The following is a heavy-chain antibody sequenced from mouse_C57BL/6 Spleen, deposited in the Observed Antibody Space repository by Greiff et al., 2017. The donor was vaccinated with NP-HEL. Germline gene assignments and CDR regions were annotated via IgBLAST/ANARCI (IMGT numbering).Heavy chain of an antibody. Sequence: QVQLQQSGAELVKPGASVKISCKASGYAFSSYWMNWVKQRPGKGLEWIGQIYPGDGDTNYNGKFKGKATLTADKSSSTAYMQLSSLTSEDFAVYFCAREDLLRWGTMDYWGQGTSVTVSS. D-gene: IGHD1-1*01. CDR2: IYPGDGDT. CDR1: GYAFSSYW. J-gene: IGHJ4*01. CDR3: AREDLLRWGTMDY. V-gene: IGHV1-80*01.